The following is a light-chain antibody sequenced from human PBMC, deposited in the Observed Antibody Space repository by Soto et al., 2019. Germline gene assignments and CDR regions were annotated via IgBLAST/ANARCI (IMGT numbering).Light chain of an antibody. CDR1: QSITNY. J-gene: IGKJ2*01. CDR3: QQSYRAPRT. Sequence: DIQMTQSPSSLPASVGDRVTITCRASQSITNYLSWYQQRPGKAPKLLIHAASNLQSGVPSRFSGSGSETDFSLTISSLQPEDFATYYCQQSYRAPRTFGQGTKLEIK. CDR2: AAS. V-gene: IGKV1-39*01.